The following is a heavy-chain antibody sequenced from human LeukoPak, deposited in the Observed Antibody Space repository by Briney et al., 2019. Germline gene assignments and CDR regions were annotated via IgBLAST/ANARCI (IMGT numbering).Heavy chain of an antibody. CDR3: TRMTTGHDY. CDR1: GVSFDDYY. D-gene: IGHD4-17*01. V-gene: IGHV4-34*01. J-gene: IGHJ4*02. CDR2: INHSGYT. Sequence: PSETLSLTCAVPGVSFDDYYWSWVRQTPGKGLEWIGEINHSGYTNDSPSLKSRVTLSIDTSRKQFSLNLRSVTVADAGIYYCTRMTTGHDYWGQGTLVTVSS.